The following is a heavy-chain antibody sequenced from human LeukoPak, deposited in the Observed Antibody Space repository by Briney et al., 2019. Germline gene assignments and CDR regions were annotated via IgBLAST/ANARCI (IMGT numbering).Heavy chain of an antibody. CDR2: IYYSGST. V-gene: IGHV4-30-4*01. CDR1: GGSISSGDYY. J-gene: IGHJ2*01. CDR3: ARDRGTEGTTVVTPPGWYFDL. D-gene: IGHD4-23*01. Sequence: SETLSLTCTVSGGSISSGDYYWSWIRQPPGKGLEWIGYIYYSGSTYYNPSLKSRVTISVDTSKNQFSLKLGSVTAADTAVYYCARDRGTEGTTVVTPPGWYFDLWGRGTLVTVSS.